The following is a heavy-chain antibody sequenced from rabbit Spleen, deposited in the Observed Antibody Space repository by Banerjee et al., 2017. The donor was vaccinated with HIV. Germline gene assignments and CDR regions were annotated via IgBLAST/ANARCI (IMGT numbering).Heavy chain of an antibody. J-gene: IGHJ6*01. CDR1: GFSFSYSDY. V-gene: IGHV1S40*01. Sequence: QSLEESGGDLVKPGASLTLTCTASGFSFSYSDYMCWVRQPPGKGPEWIACIGAGVSYTTYYATWAKGRFTISKTSSTTVTLQMTSLTAADTATYLCARDSGTSFSSYGMDLWGQGTLVTVS. CDR2: IGAGVSYTT. CDR3: ARDSGTSFSSYGMDL. D-gene: IGHD8-1*01.